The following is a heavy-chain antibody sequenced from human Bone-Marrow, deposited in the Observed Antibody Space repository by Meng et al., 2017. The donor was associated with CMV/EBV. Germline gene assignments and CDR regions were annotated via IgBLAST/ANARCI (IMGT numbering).Heavy chain of an antibody. V-gene: IGHV3-53*01. Sequence: GESLKISCAASGFTVSSNYMSWVRQAPGKGLEWVSVIYSGGSTYYADSVKGRFTISRDNSKNTLYLQMNSLKTEDTAVYYCTTSAFVVVPAATPDLAPLDYWGQGTLVTVSS. CDR3: TTSAFVVVPAATPDLAPLDY. J-gene: IGHJ4*02. CDR2: IYSGGST. D-gene: IGHD2-2*02. CDR1: GFTVSSNY.